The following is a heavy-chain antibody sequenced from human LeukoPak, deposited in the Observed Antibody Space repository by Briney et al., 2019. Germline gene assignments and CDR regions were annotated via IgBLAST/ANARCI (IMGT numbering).Heavy chain of an antibody. CDR2: ISAYNGNT. CDR3: ARGATYYYDSSGYYFDY. Sequence: ASVKVSCKASGYTFTSYGISWVRQAPGQGLEWMGWISAYNGNTNYAQKLQGRVTMTTDTSTSTAYMELRSLRSDDTAVYYCARGATYYYDSSGYYFDYWGQGTLVTVSS. CDR1: GYTFTSYG. J-gene: IGHJ4*02. D-gene: IGHD3-22*01. V-gene: IGHV1-18*01.